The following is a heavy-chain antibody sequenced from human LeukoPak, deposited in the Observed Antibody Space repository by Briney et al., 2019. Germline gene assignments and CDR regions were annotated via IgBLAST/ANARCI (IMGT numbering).Heavy chain of an antibody. Sequence: ASVKVSCKASGYTFTSYYMHWVRQAPGQGLEWMGIINPSGGSTSYAQKFQGRVTMTRDTSTSTVYMELSSLRAEDTAVYYCAKVSPGSYSYYWGQGTLVTVSS. D-gene: IGHD1-26*01. CDR2: INPSGGST. J-gene: IGHJ4*02. CDR1: GYTFTSYY. V-gene: IGHV1-46*01. CDR3: AKVSPGSYSYY.